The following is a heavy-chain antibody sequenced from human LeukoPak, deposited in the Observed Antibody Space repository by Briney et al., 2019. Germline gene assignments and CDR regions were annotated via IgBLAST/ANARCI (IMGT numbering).Heavy chain of an antibody. CDR3: ARASHYDYVWGSYDY. CDR2: INPNSGGT. J-gene: IGHJ4*02. V-gene: IGHV1-2*02. Sequence: ASVKVSCKASGYTFTGYYMHWVRQAPGQGLEWMGWINPNSGGTNYAQKFQGRVTMTRDTSISTAYMELSRLRSDDTAVYYCARASHYDYVWGSYDYWGQGTLVSVSS. CDR1: GYTFTGYY. D-gene: IGHD3-16*01.